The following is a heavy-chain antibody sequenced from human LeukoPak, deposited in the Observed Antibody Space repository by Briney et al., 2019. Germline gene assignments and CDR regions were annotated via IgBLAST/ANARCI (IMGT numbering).Heavy chain of an antibody. CDR1: GDSISSGDHY. D-gene: IGHD5-24*01. J-gene: IGHJ4*02. V-gene: IGHV4-30-4*08. Sequence: SETLSLTCTVSGDSISSGDHYWSWIRQSSGKGLEWIGHIYYLGTTYCSPSLKSRLTISVDTSKNQFSLNLSSVTAADTAVYFCARGGDLQIDYWGQGALVTVSS. CDR2: IYYLGTT. CDR3: ARGGDLQIDY.